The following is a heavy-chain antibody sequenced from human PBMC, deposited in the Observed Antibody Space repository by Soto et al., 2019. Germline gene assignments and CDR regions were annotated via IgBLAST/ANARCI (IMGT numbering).Heavy chain of an antibody. D-gene: IGHD2-15*01. CDR1: GYTVTRHY. V-gene: IGHV1-46*03. CDR2: IDPSGGST. Sequence: QVQLVQSGAEVKKPGASVKVSCKASGYTVTRHYMHWVRQAPGQGLEWMGIIDPSGGSTTYAQKFQDRVTMTRDMSTRTVYMELSRLRSGDTAIYYWTRGSTVVSLAYFDSGGQGTLVTVSS. J-gene: IGHJ4*02. CDR3: TRGSTVVSLAYFDS.